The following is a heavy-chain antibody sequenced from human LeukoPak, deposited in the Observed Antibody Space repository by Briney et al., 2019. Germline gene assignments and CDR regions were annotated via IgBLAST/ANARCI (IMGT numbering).Heavy chain of an antibody. Sequence: SETLSLTCTVSGGSISSSSYYWGWIRQPPGKGLEWIGSIYYSGSTYYNPSLKSRVTISVDTSKNQFSLKLSSVTAADTAVYYCAGHYYDSSGYYYLDYWGQGTLVTVSS. CDR3: AGHYYDSSGYYYLDY. J-gene: IGHJ4*02. V-gene: IGHV4-39*07. D-gene: IGHD3-22*01. CDR1: GGSISSSSYY. CDR2: IYYSGST.